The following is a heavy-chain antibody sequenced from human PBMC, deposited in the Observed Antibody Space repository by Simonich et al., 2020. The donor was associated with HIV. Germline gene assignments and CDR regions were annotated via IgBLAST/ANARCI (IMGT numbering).Heavy chain of an antibody. CDR3: ASHYGGNHLNWFDP. J-gene: IGHJ5*02. D-gene: IGHD2-15*01. CDR2: INHSGST. CDR1: GGSFSGYY. Sequence: QVQLQQWGAGLLKPSETLSLTCAVYGGSFSGYYWSWIRQPPGKGLEWIGEINHSGSTHDNPALKSRVTIAVDTSKNQFALKLSSVTAADTAVYYCASHYGGNHLNWFDPWGQGTLVTVSS. V-gene: IGHV4-34*01.